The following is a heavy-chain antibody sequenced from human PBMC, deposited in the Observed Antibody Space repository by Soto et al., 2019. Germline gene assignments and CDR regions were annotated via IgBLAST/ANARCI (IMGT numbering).Heavy chain of an antibody. CDR3: ARLPLTYYYGSGSYRGYYGMDV. CDR1: GGSFSGYY. Sequence: QVQLQQWGAGLLKPSETLSLTCAVYGGSFSGYYWSWIRQPPGKGLEWIGEINHSGSTNYNPSLSSRVTISVDTSKNKFTLKLSSVTAADTAVYYCARLPLTYYYGSGSYRGYYGMDVWGQGTTVTVSS. J-gene: IGHJ6*02. D-gene: IGHD3-10*01. CDR2: INHSGST. V-gene: IGHV4-34*01.